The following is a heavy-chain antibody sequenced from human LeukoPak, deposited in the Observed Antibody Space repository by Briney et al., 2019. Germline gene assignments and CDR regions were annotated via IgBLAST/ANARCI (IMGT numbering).Heavy chain of an antibody. V-gene: IGHV4-30-4*08. J-gene: IGHJ4*02. CDR3: ARGLTYSYDYSFDY. Sequence: PSQTLSLTCTVSGGSISSGDYYWSWIRQPPGKGLEWIGYISYRGSTYYNPSLKSRLTISVDTSKNQFSLKLSSVTAADTAVYYCARGLTYSYDYSFDYWGQGTLVTVSS. CDR2: ISYRGST. D-gene: IGHD5-18*01. CDR1: GGSISSGDYY.